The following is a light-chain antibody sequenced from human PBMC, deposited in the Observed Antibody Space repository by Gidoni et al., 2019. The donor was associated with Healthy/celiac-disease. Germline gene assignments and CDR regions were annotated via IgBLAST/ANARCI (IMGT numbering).Light chain of an antibody. CDR2: AAS. J-gene: IGKJ3*01. CDR1: QSISSY. Sequence: DIQMTQSPSSLSASVGDRVTITCRASQSISSYLNWYQQKPGKAPKLLIYAASSLQSGVPSRFSGSGSETDFTLTISSLQPEDFATYYCQQSYSTPLFXPXTKVDIK. V-gene: IGKV1-39*01. CDR3: QQSYSTPL.